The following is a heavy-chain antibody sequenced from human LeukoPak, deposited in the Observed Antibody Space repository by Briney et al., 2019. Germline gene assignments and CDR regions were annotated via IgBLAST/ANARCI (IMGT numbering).Heavy chain of an antibody. CDR1: GGSFSGYY. D-gene: IGHD4-17*01. CDR2: INHSGSA. CDR3: ARGQGTVTTH. J-gene: IGHJ4*02. V-gene: IGHV4-34*01. Sequence: SETLSLTCAVYGGSFSGYYWSWIRQPPGKGLEWIGEINHSGSANYSPSLSSRVTISLDMSENQFSLKLTSVTAADTAVYYCARGQGTVTTHWGQGTLVTVSS.